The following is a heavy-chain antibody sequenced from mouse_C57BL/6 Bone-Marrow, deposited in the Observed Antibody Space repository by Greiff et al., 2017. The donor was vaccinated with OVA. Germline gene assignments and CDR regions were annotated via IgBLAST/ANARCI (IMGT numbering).Heavy chain of an antibody. Sequence: VQLQQSGPELVKPGASVKMSCKASGYTFTDYNMHWVKQSHGKSLEWIGYINPNNGGTSYNQKFKGKATLTVNKSSSTAYMVLRSLTSEDSAVYYCARKGGYEPAWFAYWGQGTLVTVSA. CDR3: ARKGGYEPAWFAY. J-gene: IGHJ3*01. CDR1: GYTFTDYN. CDR2: INPNNGGT. V-gene: IGHV1-22*01. D-gene: IGHD2-2*01.